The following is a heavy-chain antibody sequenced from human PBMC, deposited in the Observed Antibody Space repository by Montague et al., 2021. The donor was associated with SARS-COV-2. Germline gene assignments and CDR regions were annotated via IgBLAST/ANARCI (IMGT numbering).Heavy chain of an antibody. Sequence: TLSLTCTVSGDSISSGRYHWSWVRQPAGKGLEFIGRMYITGATNYNPSLKSRVAISVDTSKNQFSLKLTSVTAADTAVYHCAREQVMWWFDPCGQGTLVAV. V-gene: IGHV4-61*02. CDR1: GDSISSGRYH. D-gene: IGHD2-21*01. CDR3: AREQVMWWFDP. J-gene: IGHJ5*02. CDR2: MYITGAT.